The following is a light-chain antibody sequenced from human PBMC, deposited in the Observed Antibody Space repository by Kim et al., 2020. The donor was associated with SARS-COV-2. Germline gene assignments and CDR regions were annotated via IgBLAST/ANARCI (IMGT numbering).Light chain of an antibody. CDR3: ATWDDSLDGWV. Sequence: GQEITISCSGSSSNIGINLVNWYQHLPGTAPKLLISSNNRRPSGVPDRVSGSKSGTSASLAIRGLQSEDEADYYCATWDDSLDGWVFGGGTKVTVL. CDR2: SNN. CDR1: SSNIGINL. J-gene: IGLJ3*02. V-gene: IGLV1-44*01.